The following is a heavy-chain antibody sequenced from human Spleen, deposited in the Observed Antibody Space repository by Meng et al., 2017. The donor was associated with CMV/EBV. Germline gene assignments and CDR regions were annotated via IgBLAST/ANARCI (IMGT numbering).Heavy chain of an antibody. D-gene: IGHD3-10*01. CDR3: ARRITMGRGVVGGARYYFHY. J-gene: IGHJ4*02. CDR1: GYTFTGYY. CDR2: INPHSGGT. V-gene: IGHV1-2*02. Sequence: ASVKVSCKASGYTFTGYYIHWVRQAPGQGLEWMGWINPHSGGTNYAQKFQGRAIMTGETSISTAYMELNRLKTDDAAVYYCARRITMGRGVVGGARYYFHYWGQGTLVTVSS.